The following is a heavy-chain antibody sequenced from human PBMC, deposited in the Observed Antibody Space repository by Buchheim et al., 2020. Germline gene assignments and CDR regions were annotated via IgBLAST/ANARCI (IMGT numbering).Heavy chain of an antibody. D-gene: IGHD2/OR15-2a*01. V-gene: IGHV3-7*01. CDR2: IKRDGSER. J-gene: IGHJ4*02. CDR1: GFTFSTYW. CDR3: TTGASNSQFYYFDY. Sequence: EVQLVESGGGLVQPGGSLRLSCAASGFTFSTYWMNWVRQAPGKGLEWVASIKRDGSERYYVDFVRGRFTISRDNAKNSLFLQMDSLRAEDTAMYYCTTGASNSQFYYFDYWGQGTL.